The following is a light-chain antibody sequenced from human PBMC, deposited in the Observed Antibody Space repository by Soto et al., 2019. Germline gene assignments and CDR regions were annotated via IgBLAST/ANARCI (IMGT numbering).Light chain of an antibody. Sequence: DIKMTQSPSSLSASVGARVTITCRASQGISNYLAWYQQKPGKVPKLLISAASTLQSGVTSRFSGSGSGTDFTLTISSLQPEDVAIYYCQKYNSAPSWTFGQGTKVEIK. CDR1: QGISNY. V-gene: IGKV1-27*01. J-gene: IGKJ1*01. CDR2: AAS. CDR3: QKYNSAPSWT.